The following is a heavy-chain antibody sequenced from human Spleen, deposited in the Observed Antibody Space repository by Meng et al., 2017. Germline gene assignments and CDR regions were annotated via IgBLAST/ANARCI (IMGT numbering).Heavy chain of an antibody. CDR1: GGSFSGYY. Sequence: GSLRLSCAVYGGSFSGYYWSWIRQPPGKGLEWIGEIHDSGSTNYNPSLKSRVTISLDTSMKHFSLKLSSVTAADTALYYCARRHYGSGTYYDRTINWFDPWGQGTLVTVSS. D-gene: IGHD3-10*01. CDR2: IHDSGST. V-gene: IGHV4-34*01. J-gene: IGHJ5*02. CDR3: ARRHYGSGTYYDRTINWFDP.